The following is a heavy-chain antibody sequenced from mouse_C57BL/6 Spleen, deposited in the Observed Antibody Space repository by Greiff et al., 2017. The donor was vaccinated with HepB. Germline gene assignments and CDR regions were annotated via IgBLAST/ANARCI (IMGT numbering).Heavy chain of an antibody. V-gene: IGHV1-69*01. CDR3: ASEGPDVKDY. CDR1: GYTFTSYW. CDR2: IDPSDSYT. Sequence: QVQLQQPGAELVMPGASVKLSCKASGYTFTSYWMHWVKQRPGQGLEWIGEIDPSDSYTNYNQKFKGKSTLTVDKSSSTAYMQLSSLTSEDSAVYYSASEGPDVKDYWGQGTTLTVSS. J-gene: IGHJ2*01.